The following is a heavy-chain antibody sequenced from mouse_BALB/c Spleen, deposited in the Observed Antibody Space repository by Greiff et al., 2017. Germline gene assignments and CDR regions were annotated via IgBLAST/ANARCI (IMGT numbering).Heavy chain of an antibody. CDR2: ISYSGST. CDR1: GDSITSGY. V-gene: IGHV3-8*02. CDR3: ARPRGSSHWYFDV. J-gene: IGHJ1*01. Sequence: EVMLVESGPSLVKPSQTLSLTCSVTGDSITSGYWNWIRKFPGNKLEYMGYISYSGSTYYNPSLKSRISITRDTSKNQYYLQLNSVTTEDTATYYCARPRGSSHWYFDVWGAGTTVTVSS. D-gene: IGHD1-1*01.